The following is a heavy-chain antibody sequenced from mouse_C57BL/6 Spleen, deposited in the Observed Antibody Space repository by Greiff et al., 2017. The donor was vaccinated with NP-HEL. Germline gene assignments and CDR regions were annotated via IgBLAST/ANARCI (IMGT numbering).Heavy chain of an antibody. J-gene: IGHJ2*01. V-gene: IGHV1-81*01. D-gene: IGHD3-2*02. Sequence: QVQLQQSGVELARPGASVKLSCKASGYTFTSYGISWVKQRTGQGLEWIGEIYPRSGNTYYNEKFKGKATLTADKSSSTAYMELRSLTSEDSAVYFCARGGAQATLDYWGQGTTLTVSS. CDR3: ARGGAQATLDY. CDR1: GYTFTSYG. CDR2: IYPRSGNT.